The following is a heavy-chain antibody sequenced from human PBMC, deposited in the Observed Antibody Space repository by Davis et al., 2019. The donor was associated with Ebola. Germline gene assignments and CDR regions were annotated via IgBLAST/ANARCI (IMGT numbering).Heavy chain of an antibody. CDR1: GFTFSSYS. V-gene: IGHV3-21*04. Sequence: GSLRLSCAASGFTFSSYSMNWVRQAPGKGLEWVSSISGSSSYIYYADSVKGRFTISRDNAKNSLYLQMNSLSTEDTALYYCVKDYSGWYEFFFDHWGQGTLVTVSS. D-gene: IGHD6-19*01. J-gene: IGHJ4*02. CDR2: ISGSSSYI. CDR3: VKDYSGWYEFFFDH.